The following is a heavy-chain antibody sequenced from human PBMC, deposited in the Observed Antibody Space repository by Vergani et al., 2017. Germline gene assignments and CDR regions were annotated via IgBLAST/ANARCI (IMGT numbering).Heavy chain of an antibody. D-gene: IGHD3-9*01. CDR1: VYTFSNYY. J-gene: IGHJ4*02. Sequence: QVQVVQSGAEVKKSGASVKVSCKTSVYTFSNYYMHWVRQAPGQGLEWMGIINHSGGHTNYAQKFQGRVTMTRDTSTSTVYMELSSLRSEDTAIYYCARGDYRIFTGYRYWGQGTLVTVSA. V-gene: IGHV1-46*03. CDR3: ARGDYRIFTGYRY. CDR2: INHSGGHT.